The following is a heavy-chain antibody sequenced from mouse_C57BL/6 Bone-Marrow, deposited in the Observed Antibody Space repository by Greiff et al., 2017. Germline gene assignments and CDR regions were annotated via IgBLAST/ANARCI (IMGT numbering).Heavy chain of an antibody. CDR1: GYTFTSYW. CDR3: ARSYDYGGAWFAY. D-gene: IGHD2-4*01. J-gene: IGHJ3*01. CDR2: IYPGSGST. Sequence: QVQLKQPGAELVKPGASVKMSCKASGYTFTSYWITWVKQRPGQGLEWIGDIYPGSGSTNYNEKFKSKATLTVDTSSSTAYMQLSSLTSEDSAVYYCARSYDYGGAWFAYWGQGTRVTVSA. V-gene: IGHV1-55*01.